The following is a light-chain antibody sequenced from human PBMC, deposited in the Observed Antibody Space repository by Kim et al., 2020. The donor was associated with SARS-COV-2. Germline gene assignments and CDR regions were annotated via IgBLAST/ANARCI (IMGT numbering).Light chain of an antibody. J-gene: IGKJ4*01. Sequence: EKVMTQSPATLSLSPGERATLSCRASQSVDINLAWYQQNPGQAHRLLIYEASTRATGIPARFSGSGSGTEFTLTISSLQSEDFSVYYRQQYKDSPLTFGGGTKVDI. V-gene: IGKV3-15*01. CDR2: EAS. CDR3: QQYKDSPLT. CDR1: QSVDIN.